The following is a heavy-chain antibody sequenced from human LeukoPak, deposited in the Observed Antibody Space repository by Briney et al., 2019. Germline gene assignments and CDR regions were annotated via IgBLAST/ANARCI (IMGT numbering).Heavy chain of an antibody. CDR1: GFTFDDYA. CDR3: AKGNQYSSGWSLYLDY. CDR2: ISWNSGSI. D-gene: IGHD6-19*01. V-gene: IGHV3-9*01. J-gene: IGHJ4*02. Sequence: PGGSLRLSCAASGFTFDDYAMPWVRQAPGKGLEWVSGISWNSGSIGYADSVKGRFTISRDNAKNSLYLQMNSLRAEDTALYYCAKGNQYSSGWSLYLDYWGQGTLVTVSS.